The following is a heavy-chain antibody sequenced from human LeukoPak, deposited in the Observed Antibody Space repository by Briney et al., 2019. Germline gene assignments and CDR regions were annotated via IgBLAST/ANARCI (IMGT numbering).Heavy chain of an antibody. CDR3: TRDLRDFWSGYYMFDP. CDR2: TRSKAYGGTT. Sequence: PGGSLRLSCTASGFTFGDYAMSWFRQAPGKGLEWVGLTRSKAYGGTTEYAASVKGRFTISRDDSKSIAYLQMNSLKTEDTAVYYCTRDLRDFWSGYYMFDPWGQGTLVTVSS. J-gene: IGHJ5*02. D-gene: IGHD3-3*01. CDR1: GFTFGDYA. V-gene: IGHV3-49*03.